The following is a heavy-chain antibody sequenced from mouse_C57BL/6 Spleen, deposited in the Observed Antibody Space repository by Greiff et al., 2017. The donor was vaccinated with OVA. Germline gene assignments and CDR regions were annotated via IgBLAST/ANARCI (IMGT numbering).Heavy chain of an antibody. Sequence: VQLQQPGTELVKPGASVKLSCKASGYTFTSYWMPWVKQRPGQGLEWIGNIYPSNGGTNYNEKFKSKATLTVDKSSSTAYMQLSSLTSEDSAVYYCSREDYDYDGFAYWGQGTLVTVSA. CDR2: IYPSNGGT. J-gene: IGHJ3*01. D-gene: IGHD2-4*01. CDR1: GYTFTSYW. CDR3: SREDYDYDGFAY. V-gene: IGHV1-53*01.